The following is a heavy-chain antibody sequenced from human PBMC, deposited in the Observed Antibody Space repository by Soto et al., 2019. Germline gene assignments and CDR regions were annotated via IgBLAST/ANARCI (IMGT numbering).Heavy chain of an antibody. V-gene: IGHV5-51*01. D-gene: IGHD3-16*01. CDR3: ARFGGASLSYNWFLL. Sequence: HGESLKISCRGSGYTFHGYWVAWVRQMPGKGLEWMGIIYPDDSKIRYSPSFQGQVIISADKSISTAYLQWSGLKASDTAIYYCARFGGASLSYNWFLLWGQGPLVTVSS. J-gene: IGHJ5*02. CDR1: GYTFHGYW. CDR2: IYPDDSKI.